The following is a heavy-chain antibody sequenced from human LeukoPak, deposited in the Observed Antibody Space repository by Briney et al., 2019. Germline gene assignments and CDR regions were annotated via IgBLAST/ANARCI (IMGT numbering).Heavy chain of an antibody. D-gene: IGHD5-12*01. Sequence: ASVKVSCKASYYTFTTLGLSWVRQAPGQGLEWMGWIGAYNGNTNYAQKLQGRVTMATDKSTNTAYTELRSLRSDDTAVYYCARVMHWDIIMARGRGMDVWGQGTTVIVSS. J-gene: IGHJ6*02. CDR1: YYTFTTLG. CDR2: IGAYNGNT. V-gene: IGHV1-18*01. CDR3: ARVMHWDIIMARGRGMDV.